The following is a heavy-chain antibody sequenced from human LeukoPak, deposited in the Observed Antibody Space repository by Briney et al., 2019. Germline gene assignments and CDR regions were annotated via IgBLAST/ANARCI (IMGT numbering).Heavy chain of an antibody. V-gene: IGHV3-30*18. CDR3: AKDTYYYSSSGCYTFDH. Sequence: GGSLRLSCAASGFTFSSYGIHWVRQAPGKGLEWVAAISHDGSDSHYSDSAKGRFIISRDNSKNTLDLQMNSLRPEDTAVYYCAKDTYYYSSSGCYTFDHWGQGTLVTVSS. D-gene: IGHD3-22*01. CDR1: GFTFSSYG. J-gene: IGHJ4*02. CDR2: ISHDGSDS.